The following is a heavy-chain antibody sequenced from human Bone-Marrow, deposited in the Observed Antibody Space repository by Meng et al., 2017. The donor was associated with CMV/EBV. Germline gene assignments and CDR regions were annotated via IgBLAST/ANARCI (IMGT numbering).Heavy chain of an antibody. V-gene: IGHV3-23*01. Sequence: SGFTFSDCALNWVRPAPGKGREWVSAILGDSAYYTDSVEGRFTISRDNSKNTLYLQMSSLRAADTAVYYCARVPCSSTSCYFGYYFDYWGQGTLVTVSS. J-gene: IGHJ4*02. CDR1: GFTFSDCA. CDR3: ARVPCSSTSCYFGYYFDY. D-gene: IGHD2-2*01. CDR2: ILGDSA.